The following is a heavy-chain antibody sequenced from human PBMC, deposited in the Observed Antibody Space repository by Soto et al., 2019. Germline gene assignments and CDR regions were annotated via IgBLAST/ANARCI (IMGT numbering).Heavy chain of an antibody. J-gene: IGHJ4*02. CDR2: SYYSGST. CDR1: GCYISSDRYY. D-gene: IGHD3-22*01. Sequence: SETLSLTCRVSGCYISSDRYYLSWDRQPPGKGLEWIGCSYYSGSTYYNPSLKSRLTISVDTSKNQFSLKLSSVTAADTAVYYCARYYFDSSGPSAALDYWGQGTLVTVSS. V-gene: IGHV4-30-4*01. CDR3: ARYYFDSSGPSAALDY.